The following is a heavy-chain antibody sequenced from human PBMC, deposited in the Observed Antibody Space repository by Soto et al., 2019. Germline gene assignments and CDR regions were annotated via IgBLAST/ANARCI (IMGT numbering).Heavy chain of an antibody. CDR3: AREEPRGGYYYGTDV. CDR1: GGTFSSYA. CDR2: IIPIFGTA. Sequence: VSCKASGGTFSSYAISWVRQAPGQGLEWMGGIIPIFGTANYAQKFQGRVTITADESTSTAYMELSSLRSEDTAVYYCAREEPRGGYYYGTDVWGQGTTVTVSS. V-gene: IGHV1-69*01. D-gene: IGHD3-10*01. J-gene: IGHJ6*02.